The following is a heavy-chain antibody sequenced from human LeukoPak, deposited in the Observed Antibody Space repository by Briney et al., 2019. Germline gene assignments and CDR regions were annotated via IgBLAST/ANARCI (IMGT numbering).Heavy chain of an antibody. J-gene: IGHJ6*02. Sequence: GSLRLSCAASGFTFSSYAMHWVRQAPGKGLEWVAVISYDGSNKYYADSVKGRFTISRDNANNSLFLQMNSLRAEDTAVYYCAREVVIVPDYFYYGLDVWGQGTTVSVSS. CDR3: AREVVIVPDYFYYGLDV. V-gene: IGHV3-30*04. CDR2: ISYDGSNK. CDR1: GFTFSSYA. D-gene: IGHD2/OR15-2a*01.